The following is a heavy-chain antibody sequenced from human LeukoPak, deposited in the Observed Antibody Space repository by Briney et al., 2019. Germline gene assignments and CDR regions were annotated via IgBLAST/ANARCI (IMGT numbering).Heavy chain of an antibody. J-gene: IGHJ4*02. V-gene: IGHV1-69*13. CDR2: IIPIFGTA. D-gene: IGHD1-26*01. CDR3: ASGIVGAVDY. CDR1: GGTFSSYA. Sequence: ASVKVSCKASGGTFSSYAISWVRQAPGQGLEWMGGIIPIFGTANYAQKFQGRVTITADESTSTAYMELSSLTSEDTAVYYCASGIVGAVDYWGQGTLVTVSS.